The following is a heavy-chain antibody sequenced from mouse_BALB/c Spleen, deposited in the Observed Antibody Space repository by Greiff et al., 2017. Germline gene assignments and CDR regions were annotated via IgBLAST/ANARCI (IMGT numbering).Heavy chain of an antibody. V-gene: IGHV1S126*01. J-gene: IGHJ4*01. CDR1: GYTFTSYW. CDR2: IDPSDSYT. CDR3: ARAGKYDGYPHAMDY. Sequence: QVQLQQSGAELVKPGASVKISCKASGYTFTSYWMNWVKQRPGQGLEWIGEIDPSDSYTNNNQKFKDKATLTVDKSSSTAYMQLSSLTSEDSAVYYCARAGKYDGYPHAMDYWGQGTSVTVSS. D-gene: IGHD2-3*01.